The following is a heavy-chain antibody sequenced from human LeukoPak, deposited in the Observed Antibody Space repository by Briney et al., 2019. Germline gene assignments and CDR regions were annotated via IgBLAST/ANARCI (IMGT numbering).Heavy chain of an antibody. V-gene: IGHV6-1*01. CDR1: GDSFSSRSAG. D-gene: IGHD2-8*02. Sequence: SQTLSLTCALSGDSFSSRSAGWDWVRQSPWRGLEWLGRTDYRVKWYNESAVGVKSLITIHPDTSKNQFSLQLNSVPPEDTAVYYCARSTGWLNRHWGRGTLLTVSS. J-gene: IGHJ4*02. CDR2: TDYRVKWYN. CDR3: ARSTGWLNRH.